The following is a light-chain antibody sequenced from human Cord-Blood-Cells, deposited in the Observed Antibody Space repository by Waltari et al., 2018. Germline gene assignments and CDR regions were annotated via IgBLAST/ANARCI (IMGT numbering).Light chain of an antibody. CDR1: QSVSSSY. Sequence: IVLTPSPGTLSLSPGGSATLSCRASQSVSSSYLAWYQQKPGQAPRLLICGASSRATGIPDRFSGSGSGTDFTLTISRLEPEDFAVYYCQQYGSSRSITFGQGTRLEIK. CDR3: QQYGSSRSIT. J-gene: IGKJ5*01. V-gene: IGKV3-20*01. CDR2: GAS.